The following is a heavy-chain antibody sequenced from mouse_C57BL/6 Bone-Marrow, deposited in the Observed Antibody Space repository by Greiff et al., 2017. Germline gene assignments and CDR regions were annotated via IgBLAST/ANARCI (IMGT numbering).Heavy chain of an antibody. D-gene: IGHD2-4*01. Sequence: QVQLQQSGPELVKPGASVKISCKASGYAFSSSWMNWVKQRPGKGPEWIGRIYPGDGDTNYNGKFKGKATLTADKSSSTAYMQLSSLTSEDSAVYFCARIYYDYDPFAYWGQGTLVTVSA. V-gene: IGHV1-82*01. J-gene: IGHJ3*01. CDR3: ARIYYDYDPFAY. CDR1: GYAFSSSW. CDR2: IYPGDGDT.